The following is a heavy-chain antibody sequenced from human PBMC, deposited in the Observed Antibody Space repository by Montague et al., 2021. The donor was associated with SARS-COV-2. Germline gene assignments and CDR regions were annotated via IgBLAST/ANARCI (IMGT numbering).Heavy chain of an antibody. J-gene: IGHJ5*02. V-gene: IGHV4-61*02. CDR2: IYTSGST. Sequence: TLSLTCTVSGGSISSGSYYWSWIRQPAGTGLEWIGRIYTSGSTNYNPSLKSRVTISVDTSKNQFSLKLSSVTAADTAVYYCARMGWLRGWFDPWGQGTLVTVSS. CDR3: ARMGWLRGWFDP. CDR1: GGSISSGSYY. D-gene: IGHD5-12*01.